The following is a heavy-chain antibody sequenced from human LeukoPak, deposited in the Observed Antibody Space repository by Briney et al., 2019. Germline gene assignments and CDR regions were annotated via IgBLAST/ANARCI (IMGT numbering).Heavy chain of an antibody. J-gene: IGHJ4*02. CDR3: AKDLSNWGLVGFDY. Sequence: GGSLRLSCAASGFTFSNYAMSWVRQAPGEGLEWVSSIGGSGGGTFYADSVKGRFTISRDNSKNTLYLQMNSLRAEDTAVYYCAKDLSNWGLVGFDYWGQGTLVTVSS. CDR1: GFTFSNYA. V-gene: IGHV3-23*01. D-gene: IGHD3/OR15-3a*01. CDR2: IGGSGGGT.